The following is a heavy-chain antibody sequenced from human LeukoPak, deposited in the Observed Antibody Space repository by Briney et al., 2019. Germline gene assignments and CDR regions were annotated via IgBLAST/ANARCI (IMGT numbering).Heavy chain of an antibody. J-gene: IGHJ4*02. Sequence: PGGSLRLSCAASGFTFSSDAMSWVRQAPGKGLEWVSVISGGGDTTFYSDPVKGRFTISRDNSKNTLYLQMNSLRAEDTAVYYCAKASTFGELNRPFDYWGQGTLVTVSS. CDR2: ISGGGDTT. D-gene: IGHD3-10*01. CDR1: GFTFSSDA. V-gene: IGHV3-23*01. CDR3: AKASTFGELNRPFDY.